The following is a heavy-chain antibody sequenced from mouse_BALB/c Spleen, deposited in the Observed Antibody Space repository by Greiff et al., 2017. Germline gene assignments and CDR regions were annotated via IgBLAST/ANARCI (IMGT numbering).Heavy chain of an antibody. CDR1: GFSLTSYG. V-gene: IGHV2-2*02. Sequence: VQLQESGPGLVQPSQSLSITCTVSGFSLTSYGVHWVRQSPGKGLEWLGVIWSGGSTDYNAAFISRLSISKDNAKSRIFFKMNSLQANDTAMYFYARDAGYYGSSPFAYWGQGTLVTVSA. D-gene: IGHD1-1*01. J-gene: IGHJ3*01. CDR3: ARDAGYYGSSPFAY. CDR2: IWSGGST.